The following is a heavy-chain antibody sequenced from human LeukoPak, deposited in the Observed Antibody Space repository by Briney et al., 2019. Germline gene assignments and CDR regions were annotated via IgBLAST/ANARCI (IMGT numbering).Heavy chain of an antibody. Sequence: SETLSLTCTVSGGSISSGGYYWGWIRQPPGKGLEWIGNVYYSGTTYYNPSLKSRVTISVDTSKNQFSLKLSSVTAADTAVYYCARQDTITTPGVDYWGQGTPVTVSS. CDR3: ARQDTITTPGVDY. V-gene: IGHV4-39*01. J-gene: IGHJ4*02. CDR1: GGSISSGGYY. D-gene: IGHD3-3*01. CDR2: VYYSGTT.